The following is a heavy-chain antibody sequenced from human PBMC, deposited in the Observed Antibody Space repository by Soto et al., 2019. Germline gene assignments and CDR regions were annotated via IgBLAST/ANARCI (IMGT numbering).Heavy chain of an antibody. CDR1: GFTFSSYA. CDR2: ISGSGGST. V-gene: IGHV3-23*01. CDR3: AKDPHGDYDYVGYYYFDY. D-gene: IGHD5-12*01. Sequence: PGGALRLSCAASGFTFSSYAMSWVRQAPGKGLEWVSAISGSGGSTYYADSVKGRFTISRDNSKNTLYLQMNSLRAEDTAVYYCAKDPHGDYDYVGYYYFDYWGQGTLVTVSS. J-gene: IGHJ4*02.